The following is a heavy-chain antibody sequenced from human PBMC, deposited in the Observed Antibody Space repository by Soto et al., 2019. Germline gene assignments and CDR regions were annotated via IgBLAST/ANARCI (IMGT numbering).Heavy chain of an antibody. CDR1: GGTFTSYI. Sequence: QVRLVQSGAEVKKPGSSVKVSCKGSGGTFTSYIITWVRHAPGQGLEWVGGIVPKFGTTNYAQKFQGRXTXTXXESSIIVYLELSNLRSEDTGVYYCARGRDDRVGRHYFGLDVWGQGTTVTVS. V-gene: IGHV1-69*05. D-gene: IGHD1-1*01. J-gene: IGHJ6*02. CDR3: ARGRDDRVGRHYFGLDV. CDR2: IVPKFGTT.